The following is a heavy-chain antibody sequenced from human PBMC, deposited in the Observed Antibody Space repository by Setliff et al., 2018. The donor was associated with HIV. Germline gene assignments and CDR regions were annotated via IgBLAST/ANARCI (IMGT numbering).Heavy chain of an antibody. J-gene: IGHJ5*02. CDR2: VHSTLST. CDR3: ARRTFGSGRFDP. D-gene: IGHD6-19*01. Sequence: SETLSLTCTVSGDSMTSGSFYWSWVRQPAGKGLEWIGQVHSTLSTNYNPSLKSRLSISADTSKNQFSLNLSFVTAADTALYYCARRTFGSGRFDPWGQGTPVTVSS. CDR1: GDSMTSGSFY. V-gene: IGHV4-61*09.